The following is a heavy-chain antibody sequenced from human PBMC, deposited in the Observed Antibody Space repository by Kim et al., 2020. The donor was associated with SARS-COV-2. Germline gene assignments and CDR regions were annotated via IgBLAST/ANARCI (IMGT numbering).Heavy chain of an antibody. D-gene: IGHD1-26*01. CDR3: AKDGPTGASSDY. J-gene: IGHJ4*02. Sequence: CADFGQDRFTISRDNSENTLYLQMNSLRAEDTAVYYCAKDGPTGASSDYWGQGTLVTVSS. V-gene: IGHV3-23*01.